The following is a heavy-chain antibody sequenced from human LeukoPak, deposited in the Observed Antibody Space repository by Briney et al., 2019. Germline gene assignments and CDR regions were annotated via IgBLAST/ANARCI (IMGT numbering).Heavy chain of an antibody. J-gene: IGHJ6*02. V-gene: IGHV1-2*06. CDR3: ARGRRNCSSTSCYGVYGMDV. CDR1: GYTFTGYY. CDR2: INPNSGGT. D-gene: IGHD2-2*01. Sequence: ASVKVSCKASGYTFTGYYMHWVRQAPGQGLEWMGRINPNSGGTNYAQKFQGRVTMTRDTSISTAYMELSRLRSDDTAVYYCARGRRNCSSTSCYGVYGMDVWGQGTTVTVSS.